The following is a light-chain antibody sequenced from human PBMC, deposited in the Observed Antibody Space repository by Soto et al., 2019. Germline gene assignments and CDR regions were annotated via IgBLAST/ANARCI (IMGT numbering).Light chain of an antibody. CDR1: QSVSSN. CDR3: QQYINLWT. Sequence: EIVLTQSPGTLSLSPGEGATLSGRASQSVSSNYLAWYQKKPGQAPRLLIYGASTRATGVPARFSGSGSGTEFTLTISSLQSEDFAVYYCQQYINLWTFGQGTKVDIK. V-gene: IGKV3-15*01. J-gene: IGKJ1*01. CDR2: GAS.